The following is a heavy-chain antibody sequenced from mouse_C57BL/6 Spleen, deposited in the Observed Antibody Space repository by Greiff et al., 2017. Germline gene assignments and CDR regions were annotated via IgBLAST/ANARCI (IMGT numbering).Heavy chain of an antibody. V-gene: IGHV5-16*01. Sequence: EVQRVESEGGLVQPGSSMKLSCTASGFTFSDYYMAWVRQVPEKGLEWVANINYDGSSTYYLDSLKSRFIISRDNAKNILYLQMSSLKSEDTATYYCARVYYGSSYLGYAMDYWGQGTSVTVSS. CDR3: ARVYYGSSYLGYAMDY. CDR2: INYDGSST. D-gene: IGHD1-1*01. J-gene: IGHJ4*01. CDR1: GFTFSDYY.